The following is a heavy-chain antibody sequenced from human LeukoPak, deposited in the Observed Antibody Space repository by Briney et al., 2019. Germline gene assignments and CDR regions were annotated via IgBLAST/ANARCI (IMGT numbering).Heavy chain of an antibody. J-gene: IGHJ4*02. CDR3: ARDPGFINAPRYFDY. V-gene: IGHV3-30*01. CDR1: GFTFSSYA. Sequence: GGSLRLSCAASGFTFSSYAMHWFRQAPGKGLEWVAVISYDGSNKYYADSVKGRFTISRDNSKNTLYLQMNSLRAEDTAVYYCARDPGFINAPRYFDYWGQGTLVTVSS. D-gene: IGHD3-10*01. CDR2: ISYDGSNK.